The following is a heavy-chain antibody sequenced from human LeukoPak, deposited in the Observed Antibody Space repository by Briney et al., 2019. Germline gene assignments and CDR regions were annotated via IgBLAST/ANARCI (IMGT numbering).Heavy chain of an antibody. J-gene: IGHJ5*02. CDR1: GGTFSSYA. CDR3: ASVPTYCSSTSCYGSWFDP. V-gene: IGHV1-69*04. Sequence: GASVKVSCTASGGTFSSYAISWVRQAPGQGLEWMGRIIPILGIANYAQKFQGRVTITADKSTSTAYMELSSLRSEDTAVYYCASVPTYCSSTSCYGSWFDPWGQGTLVTVSS. CDR2: IIPILGIA. D-gene: IGHD2-2*01.